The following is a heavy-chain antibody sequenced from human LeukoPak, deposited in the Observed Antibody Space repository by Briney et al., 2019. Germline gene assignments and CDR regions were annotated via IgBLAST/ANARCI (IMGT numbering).Heavy chain of an antibody. CDR3: ARGLAPVPAATYYYYYMDV. D-gene: IGHD2-2*01. CDR2: IIPIFGTA. Sequence: SVKVSCKVSGGTFSSYAISWVRQAPGQGLEWMGGIIPIFGTANYAQKFQGRVTITTDESTSTAYMELSSLRSEDTAVYYCARGLAPVPAATYYYYYMDVWGKGTTVTVSS. J-gene: IGHJ6*03. V-gene: IGHV1-69*05. CDR1: GGTFSSYA.